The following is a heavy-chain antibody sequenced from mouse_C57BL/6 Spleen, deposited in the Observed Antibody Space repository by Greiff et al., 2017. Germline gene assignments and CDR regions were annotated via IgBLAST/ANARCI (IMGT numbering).Heavy chain of an antibody. V-gene: IGHV1-80*01. Sequence: QVQLQQSGAELVKPGASVKISCKASGYAFSSYWMNWVKQRPGKGLEWIGQIYPGDGDTNYNGKFKGKATLTADKSSSTAYMQLSSLTSEDSAVYFCASSYYGSSFYWYFDVWGTGTTVTVSS. D-gene: IGHD1-1*01. J-gene: IGHJ1*03. CDR1: GYAFSSYW. CDR3: ASSYYGSSFYWYFDV. CDR2: IYPGDGDT.